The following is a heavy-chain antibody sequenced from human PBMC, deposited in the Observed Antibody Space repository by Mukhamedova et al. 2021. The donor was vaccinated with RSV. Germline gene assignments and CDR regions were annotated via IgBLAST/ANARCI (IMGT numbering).Heavy chain of an antibody. CDR2: IYHSGST. CDR3: ARDREDYFDY. Sequence: GKGLEWIGEIYHSGSTNYNPSLKSRVTISVDKSKNQFSLKLSSVTAADTAVYYCARDREDYFDYWGQGTLVTVSS. J-gene: IGHJ4*02. V-gene: IGHV4-4*02. D-gene: IGHD1-26*01.